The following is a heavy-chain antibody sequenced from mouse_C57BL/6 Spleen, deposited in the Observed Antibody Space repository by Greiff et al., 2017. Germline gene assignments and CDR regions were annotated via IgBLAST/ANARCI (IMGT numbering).Heavy chain of an antibody. V-gene: IGHV1-61*01. Sequence: QVQLKQPGAELVRPGSSVKLSCKASGYTFTSYWMDWVKQRPGQGLEWIGNIYPSDSETHYNQKFKDKATLTVDKSSSTAYMQLSSLTSEDSAVYYCARGDNYPWFAYWGQGTLVTVSA. CDR2: IYPSDSET. CDR3: ARGDNYPWFAY. CDR1: GYTFTSYW. D-gene: IGHD1-3*01. J-gene: IGHJ3*01.